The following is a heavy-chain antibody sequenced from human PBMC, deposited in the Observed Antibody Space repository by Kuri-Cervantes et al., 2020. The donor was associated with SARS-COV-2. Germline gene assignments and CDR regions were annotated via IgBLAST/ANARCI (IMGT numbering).Heavy chain of an antibody. J-gene: IGHJ4*02. CDR2: ISSSGSTI. D-gene: IGHD3-16*01. CDR1: GFTFSDYY. CDR3: ATAVREPFGGY. V-gene: IGHV3-11*04. Sequence: GESLKISCAASGFTFSDYYMSWIRQAPGKGPEWVSYISSSGSTIYYADSVKGRFTMSRDNAKNSLYLQMNSLRAEDTAVYYCATAVREPFGGYWGQGTLVTVSS.